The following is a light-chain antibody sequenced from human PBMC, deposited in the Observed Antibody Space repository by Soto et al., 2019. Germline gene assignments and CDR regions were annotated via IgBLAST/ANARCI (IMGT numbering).Light chain of an antibody. CDR3: CSYAGSYTYV. V-gene: IGLV2-11*01. J-gene: IGLJ1*01. Sequence: SVLTQPRSVSGSPGQSVTISCTGTSSVVGGYNYVSWYQQHPGKAPKLMIYDVSKRPSGVPDRFSGSKSGNTASLTISGLQAKDEADYYCCSYAGSYTYVFGTGTKVTVL. CDR1: SSVVGGYNY. CDR2: DVS.